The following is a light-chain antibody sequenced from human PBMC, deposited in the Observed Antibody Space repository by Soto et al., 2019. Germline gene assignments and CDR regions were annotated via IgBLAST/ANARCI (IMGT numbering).Light chain of an antibody. CDR3: AAWDDSLNGPV. J-gene: IGLJ3*02. Sequence: QSVLTQPPSASGTPGQRVTISCSGASSNIGSNTVNWYQQLPGTAPKLLIYSTTLRPSGVPDRFSGSKSGTSASLAISGLQSEDEADYYCAAWDDSLNGPVFGGGTKVTVL. CDR2: STT. CDR1: SSNIGSNT. V-gene: IGLV1-44*01.